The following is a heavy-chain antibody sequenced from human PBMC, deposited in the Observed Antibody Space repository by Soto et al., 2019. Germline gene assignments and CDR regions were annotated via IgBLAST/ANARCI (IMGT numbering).Heavy chain of an antibody. CDR2: IWYDGSNK. J-gene: IGHJ4*02. CDR1: GFTFSSYG. CDR3: ARGWGGTLDY. D-gene: IGHD2-15*01. V-gene: IGHV3-33*01. Sequence: QVQLVESGGGVVQPGRSLRLSCAASGFTFSSYGMHWVRQVLGKGLEWVAVIWYDGSNKYYADSVKGRFTISRDNSKNTLYLQMNSLRAEDTAVYYCARGWGGTLDYWGQGTLVTVSS.